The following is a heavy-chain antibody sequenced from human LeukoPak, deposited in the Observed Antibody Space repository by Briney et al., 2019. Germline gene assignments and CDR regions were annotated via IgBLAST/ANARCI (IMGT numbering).Heavy chain of an antibody. CDR1: GGSISSGDYY. CDR3: ARGTTLMRGGDY. D-gene: IGHD3-10*01. Sequence: KTSETLSLTCTVSGGSISSGDYYWNWIRQPPGRGLEWIGYIYYSGSTYYNPSLKSRVTISVDTSKNQFSLKLSSATAADTAVYYCARGTTLMRGGDYWGQGTLVTVSS. J-gene: IGHJ4*02. CDR2: IYYSGST. V-gene: IGHV4-30-4*08.